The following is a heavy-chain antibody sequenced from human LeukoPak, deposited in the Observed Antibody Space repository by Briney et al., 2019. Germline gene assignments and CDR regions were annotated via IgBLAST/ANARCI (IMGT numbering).Heavy chain of an antibody. J-gene: IGHJ4*02. CDR1: GGSISSSSYY. CDR2: IYYSGNT. Sequence: SQTLSLTCTVSGGSISSSSYYWGWIRHPPGKGLEWIASIYYSGNTYYNPSLKSRVTMSVDTSKNQFSLKLSSVTAADTAVYYCARRYNYGYYWGQGTLVTVSS. D-gene: IGHD5-18*01. CDR3: ARRYNYGYY. V-gene: IGHV4-39*01.